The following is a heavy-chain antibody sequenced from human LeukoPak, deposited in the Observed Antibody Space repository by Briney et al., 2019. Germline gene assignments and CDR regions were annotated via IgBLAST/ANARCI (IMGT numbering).Heavy chain of an antibody. CDR3: VRDDDRPDNGLDY. Sequence: GGSLRLSCAASGFLFRSYSMNWVRQAPGKGLEWISYILSSGSTTYYADSVKGRFVISRDNSKNTLYLQMNSLRAEDTAVYYCVRDDDRPDNGLDYWGQGTLVTVSS. CDR1: GFLFRSYS. J-gene: IGHJ4*02. V-gene: IGHV3-48*01. CDR2: ILSSGSTT. D-gene: IGHD3-22*01.